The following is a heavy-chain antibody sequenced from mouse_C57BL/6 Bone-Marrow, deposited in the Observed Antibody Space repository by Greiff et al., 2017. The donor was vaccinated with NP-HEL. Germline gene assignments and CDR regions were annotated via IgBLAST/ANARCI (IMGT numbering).Heavy chain of an antibody. Sequence: QVQLQQSGSELRSPGSSVKLSCKDFDSEVFPIAYMSWVRQKPGHGFEWIGGILPSIGRTIYGEKFEDKATLDADTLSNTAYLELNSLTSEDSAIYYCARGRGIYYGYDDWYFDVWGTGTTVTVSS. V-gene: IGHV15-2*01. D-gene: IGHD2-2*01. J-gene: IGHJ1*03. CDR2: ILPSIGRT. CDR1: DSEVFPIAY. CDR3: ARGRGIYYGYDDWYFDV.